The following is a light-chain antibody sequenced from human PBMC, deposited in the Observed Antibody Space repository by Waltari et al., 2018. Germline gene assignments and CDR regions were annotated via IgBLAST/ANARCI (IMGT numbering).Light chain of an antibody. V-gene: IGLV1-40*01. CDR2: SNN. J-gene: IGLJ2*01. CDR3: QSFDSSLSGVV. Sequence: QSVLTPPPSVPGAPGQRVTIPCTGTTSNIGALDDVPCYQQLPGTAPHLLIYSNNNRPSGVPDRFSGSRSGTSASLAITGLQAEDEAHYHCQSFDSSLSGVVFGGGTKLTVL. CDR1: TSNIGALDD.